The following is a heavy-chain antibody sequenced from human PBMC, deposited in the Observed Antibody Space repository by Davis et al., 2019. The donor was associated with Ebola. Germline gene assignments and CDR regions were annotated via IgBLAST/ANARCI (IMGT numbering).Heavy chain of an antibody. J-gene: IGHJ4*02. CDR1: GFTFSDYY. Sequence: GGSLRLSCAASGFTFSDYYMSWIRQAPGKGLEWVSYISSSSSYTNYADSVKGRFTISRDNSKNTLYLQMDSLRAEDTAVYYCAREMGIAVSWGQGTLVTVSS. CDR2: ISSSSSYT. D-gene: IGHD6-19*01. V-gene: IGHV3-11*06. CDR3: AREMGIAVS.